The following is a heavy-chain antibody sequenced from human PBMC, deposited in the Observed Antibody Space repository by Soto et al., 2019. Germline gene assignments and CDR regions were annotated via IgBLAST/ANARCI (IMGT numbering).Heavy chain of an antibody. D-gene: IGHD1-26*01. CDR3: RRDPHRWGPEDGLDP. V-gene: IGHV3-48*03. CDR1: GFTFANFE. CDR2: ITTSGNNI. Sequence: EVRLVESGGALVQPGGSLRLSCATSGFTFANFEFSWVRQAPGKGLEWISYITTSGNNIFYADSVRGRFTISRDNADNSLYLQLNTLRADDTAIYYCRRDPHRWGPEDGLDPWGRGTLVTVSS. J-gene: IGHJ5*02.